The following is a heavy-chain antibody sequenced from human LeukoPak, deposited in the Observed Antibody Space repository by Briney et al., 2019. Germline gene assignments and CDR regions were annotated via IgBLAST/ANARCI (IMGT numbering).Heavy chain of an antibody. V-gene: IGHV3-30*02. CDR3: AKDSAPDYYDSSGRPGFDP. D-gene: IGHD3-22*01. CDR1: GFTFSSYG. CDR2: IRYDGSNK. Sequence: PGGSLRLSCAASGFTFSSYGMHWVRQAPGKGLEWVAFIRYDGSNKYYADSVKGRFTISRDNSKNTLYLQMNSLRAEDTAVYYCAKDSAPDYYDSSGRPGFDPWGQGTLVTVSS. J-gene: IGHJ5*02.